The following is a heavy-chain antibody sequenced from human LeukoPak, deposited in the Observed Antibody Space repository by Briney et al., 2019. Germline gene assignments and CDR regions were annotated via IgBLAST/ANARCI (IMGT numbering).Heavy chain of an antibody. CDR1: GYTLTELS. Sequence: ASVKVSCKVSGYTLTELSIHWVRQAPGEGLEWMGGFDPEEGERMYAQKFQGRVTVTEDTSTDTAYMELSSLRVEDTAVYYGVTGGPWGIPVDGGGPQDYWGQGTLVTVSS. CDR3: VTGGPWGIPVDGGGPQDY. V-gene: IGHV1-24*01. CDR2: FDPEEGER. D-gene: IGHD6-19*01. J-gene: IGHJ4*02.